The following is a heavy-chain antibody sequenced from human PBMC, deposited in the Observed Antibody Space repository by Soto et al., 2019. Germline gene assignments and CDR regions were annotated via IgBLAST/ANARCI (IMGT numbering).Heavy chain of an antibody. CDR2: IYFSGSA. D-gene: IGHD6-19*01. V-gene: IGHV4-39*01. CDR1: GGSISGSSYF. CDR3: ARRAGDSSGRRWFDP. Sequence: ASETLSLTCTVSGGSISGSSYFWGWIRQPPGKGLEWIGSIYFSGSASYNPSLRSRLTISVDTSTNQFSLKLSSVTAADTAVYYCARRAGDSSGRRWFDPWGQGSLVPVSS. J-gene: IGHJ5*02.